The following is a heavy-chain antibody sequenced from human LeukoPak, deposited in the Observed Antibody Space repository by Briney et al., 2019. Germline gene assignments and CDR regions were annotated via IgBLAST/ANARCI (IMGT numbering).Heavy chain of an antibody. CDR3: ATYCSSTSCPHRRAFDI. CDR1: GGSISSYY. Sequence: SSETLSLTCTVSGGSISSYYWGWIRQPPGKGLEWIGTIYYSGSTYYNPSLKSRVTISVDTSNDQFSLKLSSVTAADTAVYYCATYCSSTSCPHRRAFDIWGQGTMVTVSS. CDR2: IYYSGST. J-gene: IGHJ3*02. V-gene: IGHV4-59*04. D-gene: IGHD2-2*01.